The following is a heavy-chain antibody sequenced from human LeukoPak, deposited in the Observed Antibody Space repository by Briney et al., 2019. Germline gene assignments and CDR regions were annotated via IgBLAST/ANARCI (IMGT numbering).Heavy chain of an antibody. CDR3: ARQVVATGWFDP. J-gene: IGHJ5*02. Sequence: PSETLSLTCAVYGGSFSGYYWSWIRQPPGKGLEWLGEINHSGSTNYNPSLKSRVTISVDTSKNQFSLKLSSVTAADTAVYYCARQVVATGWFDPWGQGTLVTVSS. D-gene: IGHD5-12*01. V-gene: IGHV4-34*01. CDR1: GGSFSGYY. CDR2: INHSGST.